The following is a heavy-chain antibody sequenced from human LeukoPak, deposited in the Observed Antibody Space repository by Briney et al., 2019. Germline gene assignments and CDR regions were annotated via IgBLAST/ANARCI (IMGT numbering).Heavy chain of an antibody. Sequence: GGSLRLSCAASGFTFSSYAMHWVRQAPGKGLEWVSAISGSGGNTYYADSVKGRFTISRDNSKNTLYLQMNSLRAGDTAIYYCAKLTSFTVTTSYGMDVWGQGTTVTVSS. CDR2: ISGSGGNT. V-gene: IGHV3-23*01. D-gene: IGHD4-17*01. CDR3: AKLTSFTVTTSYGMDV. J-gene: IGHJ6*02. CDR1: GFTFSSYA.